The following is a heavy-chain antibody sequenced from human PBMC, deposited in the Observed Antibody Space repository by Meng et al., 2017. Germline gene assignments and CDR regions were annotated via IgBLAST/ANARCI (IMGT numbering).Heavy chain of an antibody. CDR2: ISSSSSYI. CDR1: GFTFSSYS. Sequence: ESLKISCAASGFTFSSYSMNWVRQAPGKGLEWVSSISSSSSYIYYADSVKGRFTISRDNAKNSLYLQMNSLRTEDTDVYYGARRCSGSSCYHYYYYGMDVWGQGTTVTVSS. V-gene: IGHV3-21*01. D-gene: IGHD2-15*01. J-gene: IGHJ6*02. CDR3: ARRCSGSSCYHYYYYGMDV.